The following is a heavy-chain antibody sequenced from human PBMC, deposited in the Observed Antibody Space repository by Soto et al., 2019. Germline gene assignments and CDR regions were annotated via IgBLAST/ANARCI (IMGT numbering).Heavy chain of an antibody. CDR1: GFTFSSYG. CDR3: AKGPNVLRYFDWLLFDY. Sequence: HPGGSLRLSCAASGFTFSSYGMHWVRQAPGKGLEWVAVISYDGSNKYYADSVKGRFTISRDNSKNTLYLQMNSLRAEDTAVYYCAKGPNVLRYFDWLLFDYWGQGTLVTVSS. D-gene: IGHD3-9*01. V-gene: IGHV3-30*18. CDR2: ISYDGSNK. J-gene: IGHJ4*02.